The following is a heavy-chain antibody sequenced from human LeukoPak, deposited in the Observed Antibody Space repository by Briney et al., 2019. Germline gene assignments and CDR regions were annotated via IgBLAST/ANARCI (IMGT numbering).Heavy chain of an antibody. CDR2: ISYDGSNK. J-gene: IGHJ6*03. Sequence: GGSLRLSCAASGFTFSSYAMHWVRQAPGKGLEWVAVISYDGSNKYYADSVKGRFTISRGNSKNTLYLQMNSLRAEDTAVYYCARLVRTDDFYYMDVWGKGTTVTVSS. CDR3: ARLVRTDDFYYMDV. D-gene: IGHD2-21*01. CDR1: GFTFSSYA. V-gene: IGHV3-30*01.